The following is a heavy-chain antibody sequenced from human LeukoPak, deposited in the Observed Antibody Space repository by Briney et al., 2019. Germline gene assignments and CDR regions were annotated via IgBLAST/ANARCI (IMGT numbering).Heavy chain of an antibody. J-gene: IGHJ4*02. V-gene: IGHV3-30*03. CDR2: ISYDGSNK. D-gene: IGHD2-2*01. CDR1: GFTFSNYG. CDR3: ATQRSYCSTTSCYVDY. Sequence: GGSLRLSCAASGFTFSNYGMHWVRQAPGKGLDWVAVISYDGSNKYYADSVKGRFAISRDNSKNTLYLQMNSLREEDTAVYYCATQRSYCSTTSCYVDYWGQGTLVTVSS.